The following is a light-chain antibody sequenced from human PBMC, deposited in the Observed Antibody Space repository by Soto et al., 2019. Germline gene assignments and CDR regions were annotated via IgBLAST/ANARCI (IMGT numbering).Light chain of an antibody. Sequence: QAVVTQEPSLTVSPGVTVTLTCASSTGPVTSGYYPNWFQQKPGQAPRPLIYSTTNEHSWTPARFSGSLLGGKAALTLSGVLPEDEAEYYCLLYYGSPQPNWVFGGGTKLTVL. CDR3: LLYYGSPQPNWV. V-gene: IGLV7-43*01. J-gene: IGLJ3*02. CDR1: TGPVTSGYY. CDR2: STT.